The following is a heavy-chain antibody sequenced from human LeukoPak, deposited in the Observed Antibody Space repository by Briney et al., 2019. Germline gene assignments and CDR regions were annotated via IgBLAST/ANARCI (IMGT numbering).Heavy chain of an antibody. CDR3: ARGQRAGNLAARAFDN. V-gene: IGHV4-34*01. CDR1: GGSFSGYY. D-gene: IGHD3-10*01. Sequence: SETLSLTCAVYGGSFSGYYWSWIRQPPGKGLEWIGEINHSGSTNYNPSLKSRVTISVDTSKNQFSLKLSSVTAADTAVYYCARGQRAGNLAARAFDNWGPGTPVTVS. J-gene: IGHJ4*02. CDR2: INHSGST.